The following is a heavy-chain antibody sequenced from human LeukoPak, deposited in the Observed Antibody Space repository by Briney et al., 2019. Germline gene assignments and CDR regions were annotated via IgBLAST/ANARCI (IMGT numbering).Heavy chain of an antibody. CDR1: VYTFTSYY. D-gene: IGHD3-22*01. V-gene: IGHV1-46*01. J-gene: IGHJ4*02. Sequence: SVKVSCKASVYTFTSYYIHWVPQAPGQGLEWMGIINPRGGSTTYSQKFQGRVTMTRDTSTSTVYIDLSSLRSEDTAVYYCARRLSSDYADYWGQGTLVSVPS. CDR3: ARRLSSDYADY. CDR2: INPRGGST.